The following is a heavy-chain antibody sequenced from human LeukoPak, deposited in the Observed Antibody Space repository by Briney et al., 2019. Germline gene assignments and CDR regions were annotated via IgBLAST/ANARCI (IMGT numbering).Heavy chain of an antibody. CDR2: IYRSGYT. CDR1: GESVNDNNW. CDR3: ARDATGTTGNDY. D-gene: IGHD1-1*01. Sequence: SETLSLTCAVSGESVNDNNWWSWVRQPPGEGLEWIAEIYRSGYTNYNPSLKSRVTMSLDKSENQVSLELTSVTAADTAVYYCARDATGTTGNDYWGQGTLVTVSS. J-gene: IGHJ4*02. V-gene: IGHV4-4*02.